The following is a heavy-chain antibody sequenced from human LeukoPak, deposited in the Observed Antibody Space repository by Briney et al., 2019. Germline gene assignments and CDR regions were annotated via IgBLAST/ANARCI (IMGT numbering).Heavy chain of an antibody. J-gene: IGHJ4*02. CDR1: GGSISTSNYY. CDR2: ISSSSSYI. V-gene: IGHV3-21*06. CDR3: ARLMAHYDTWGFDY. D-gene: IGHD3-22*01. Sequence: ETLSLTCTVSGGSISTSNYYWGWVRQAPGKGLEWVSSISSSSSYIYYADSVKGRFTISRDNAKNSLYLQMNSLRAEDTAVYYCARLMAHYDTWGFDYWGQGTLVTVSS.